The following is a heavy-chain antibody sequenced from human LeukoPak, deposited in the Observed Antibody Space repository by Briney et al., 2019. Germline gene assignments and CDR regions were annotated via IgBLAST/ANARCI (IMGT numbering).Heavy chain of an antibody. D-gene: IGHD3-22*01. V-gene: IGHV1-18*01. CDR1: GYTFNSYG. CDR2: ISAYKGNT. J-gene: IGHJ4*02. Sequence: GASVKVSCKASGYTFNSYGISWVRQAPGQGLEWMGWISAYKGNTNYAQKFQGRVTMTTDTSTSTAYMELRSLRSDDTAVYYCARGAQWGSSGYSHDYWGQGTLVTVSS. CDR3: ARGAQWGSSGYSHDY.